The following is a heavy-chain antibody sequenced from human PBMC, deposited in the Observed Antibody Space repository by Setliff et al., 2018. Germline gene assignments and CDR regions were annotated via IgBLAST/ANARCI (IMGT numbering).Heavy chain of an antibody. D-gene: IGHD3-22*01. CDR2: INPNSGGT. CDR3: ARGALYYDSSGYYPDY. Sequence: ASVKVSCKASGYTFTGYYMYWVRQAPGQGLEWMGRINPNSGGTNYAQKFRGRVTMTRDTSISTVYMELSRLRSDDTAVYYCARGALYYDSSGYYPDYWGQGTLVTVSS. CDR1: GYTFTGYY. J-gene: IGHJ4*02. V-gene: IGHV1-2*06.